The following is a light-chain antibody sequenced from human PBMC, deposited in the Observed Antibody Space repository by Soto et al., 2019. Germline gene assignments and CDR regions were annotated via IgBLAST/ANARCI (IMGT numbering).Light chain of an antibody. V-gene: IGKV3-20*01. J-gene: IGKJ1*01. Sequence: EIVLTQSPGTLSLSPGERATLFCRASQSVSSSYLAWYQQKPGQDPRLLIFGASSRATDIPGRFSGSGSGTDFTLTISRLEPEDFAVYYCQQYGSSPRTFGQGTKVEIK. CDR3: QQYGSSPRT. CDR1: QSVSSSY. CDR2: GAS.